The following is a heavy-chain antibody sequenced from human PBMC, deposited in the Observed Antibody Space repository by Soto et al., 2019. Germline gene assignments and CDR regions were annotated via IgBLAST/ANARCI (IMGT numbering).Heavy chain of an antibody. Sequence: GGSLSLTCGASGFTFSSYALHWVRQAPGKGLEWVAVISYDVSNKYYADSAKGRFTISRDNSKNTLYLQMNSLRAEDTTVYYCARDGMDDFDIWGQGTMVTVSS. CDR1: GFTFSSYA. V-gene: IGHV3-30-3*01. CDR3: ARDGMDDFDI. CDR2: ISYDVSNK. J-gene: IGHJ3*02.